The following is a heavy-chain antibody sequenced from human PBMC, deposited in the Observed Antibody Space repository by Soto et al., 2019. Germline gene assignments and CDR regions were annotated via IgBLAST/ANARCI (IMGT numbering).Heavy chain of an antibody. CDR1: GGSISSGGYY. CDR3: ARDYRSSYPAYDYYGMDV. V-gene: IGHV4-31*01. Sequence: QVQLQESGPGLVKPSQTLSLTCTVSGGSISSGGYYWSWIRQHPGKGLEWIGYIYYSTYYNPSLTSAVTISVDTSKNQISLKLSAVTPAYTALYYGARDYRSSYPAYDYYGMDVWGQGTTVTVS. D-gene: IGHD3-16*02. J-gene: IGHJ6*02. CDR2: IYYST.